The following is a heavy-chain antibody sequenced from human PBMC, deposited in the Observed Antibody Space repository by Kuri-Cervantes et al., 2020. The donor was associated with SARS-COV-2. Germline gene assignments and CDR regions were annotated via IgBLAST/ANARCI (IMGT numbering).Heavy chain of an antibody. J-gene: IGHJ5*02. CDR3: ARFREGYDSSGYFLHDGFDP. CDR2: IYTSGST. Sequence: SETLSLTCTVSGGSISSYYWSWIRQPAGKGLEWIGRIYTSGSTNYNPSLKSRVTISADTSKNQFSLKLSSVTAADTAVYYCARFREGYDSSGYFLHDGFDPWGQGTLVTVSS. V-gene: IGHV4-4*07. CDR1: GGSISSYY. D-gene: IGHD3-22*01.